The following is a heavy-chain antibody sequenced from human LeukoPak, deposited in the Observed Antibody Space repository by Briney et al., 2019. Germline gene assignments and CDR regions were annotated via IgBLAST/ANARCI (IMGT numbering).Heavy chain of an antibody. D-gene: IGHD3-10*01. V-gene: IGHV3-30*02. J-gene: IGHJ6*03. Sequence: GGSLRLSCAASGFTFSNYGMHWVRQAPGKGLEWVAFIRFDGSHKYYADSVKGRFTISRDNSKNTLYLQMNSLRAEDTAVYYCARGGYYGSGSYYNRGPYYYYYYMDVWGKGTTVTVSS. CDR1: GFTFSNYG. CDR2: IRFDGSHK. CDR3: ARGGYYGSGSYYNRGPYYYYYYMDV.